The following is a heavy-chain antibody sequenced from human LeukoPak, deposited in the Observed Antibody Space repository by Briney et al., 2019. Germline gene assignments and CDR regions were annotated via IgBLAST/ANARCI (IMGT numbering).Heavy chain of an antibody. J-gene: IGHJ4*02. CDR1: GFTFSSYG. D-gene: IGHD3-10*01. Sequence: QPGGSLRLSCAASGFTFSSYGMSWVRQAPGKGLEWVSAISGSGGSTYYADSVKGRFTISRDNSKNTLYLQMNSLRAEDTAVYYCAKGGALWFGELSKSPYYFDYWGQGTLVTVSS. V-gene: IGHV3-23*01. CDR3: AKGGALWFGELSKSPYYFDY. CDR2: ISGSGGST.